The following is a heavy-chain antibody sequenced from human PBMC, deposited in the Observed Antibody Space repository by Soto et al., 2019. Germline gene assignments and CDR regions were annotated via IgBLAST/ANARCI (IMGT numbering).Heavy chain of an antibody. CDR2: IKSKTDGGTT. D-gene: IGHD6-6*01. CDR1: GFTFSNAW. J-gene: IGHJ4*02. Sequence: EVQLVESWGGLVKPGGSLRLSCAASGFTFSNAWMSWVRQAPGKGLEWVGRIKSKTDGGTTDYAAPVKCRFTISRDDSKDALYLQMNSLKTEDTAVYYCTTITFYCSGSSVVFDYWGQGPLVTVSS. CDR3: TTITFYCSGSSVVFDY. V-gene: IGHV3-15*01.